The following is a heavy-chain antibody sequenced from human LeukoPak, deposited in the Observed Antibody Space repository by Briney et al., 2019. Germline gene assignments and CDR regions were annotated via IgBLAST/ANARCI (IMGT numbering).Heavy chain of an antibody. CDR2: IIPIFGTA. CDR3: ARAGTAMSTLDY. V-gene: IGHV1-69*13. D-gene: IGHD5-18*01. J-gene: IGHJ4*02. CDR1: GGTFSSYA. Sequence: SVKVSCKASGGTFSSYAISWVRQAPGQGLEWMGGIIPIFGTANYAQKFQGRVTITADESTSTAYMELSRLRSEDTAVYYCARAGTAMSTLDYWGQGTLVTVSS.